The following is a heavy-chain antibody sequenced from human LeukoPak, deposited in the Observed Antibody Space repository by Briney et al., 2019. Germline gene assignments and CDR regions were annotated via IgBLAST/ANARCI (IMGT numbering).Heavy chain of an antibody. D-gene: IGHD5-18*01. CDR2: ISINGDTI. V-gene: IGHV3-48*01. Sequence: GGSLRLSCAASGFSFNGYNMNWVRQGPGKGLEWIAYISINGDTIYYADSVKGRFAISRDNAKNSVYLQMNSLRAEDTAVYYCARGENNYGYYYFDYWGQGTLVTVSS. CDR1: GFSFNGYN. J-gene: IGHJ4*02. CDR3: ARGENNYGYYYFDY.